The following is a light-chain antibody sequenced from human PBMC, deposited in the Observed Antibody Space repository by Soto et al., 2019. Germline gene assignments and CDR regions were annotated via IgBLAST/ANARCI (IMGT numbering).Light chain of an antibody. V-gene: IGKV3-20*01. CDR3: QHYGSLVLT. Sequence: EIVLTQSPSTLSLSPGERVTLSCRASQSVSSTYLAWYQQKPGQAPRLLIYGASSRATGIPDRFSGSGSGTDFTLTISRLEPEDFAVYYCQHYGSLVLTFGGGTKVEIK. CDR2: GAS. CDR1: QSVSSTY. J-gene: IGKJ4*01.